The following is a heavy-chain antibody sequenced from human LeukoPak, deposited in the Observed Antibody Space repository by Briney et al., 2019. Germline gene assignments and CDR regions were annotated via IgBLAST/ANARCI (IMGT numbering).Heavy chain of an antibody. CDR3: AGRAGYSSSDMDY. V-gene: IGHV4-34*01. D-gene: IGHD6-13*01. J-gene: IGHJ4*02. Sequence: SATLSLTCAVYGGSFSGYYWSWIRQPPGKGLEWIGEINHSGSTNYNPSLKSRVTISVDTSKNQFSLKLSSVTAADTAVYYCAGRAGYSSSDMDYRGQGTLVTVSS. CDR2: INHSGST. CDR1: GGSFSGYY.